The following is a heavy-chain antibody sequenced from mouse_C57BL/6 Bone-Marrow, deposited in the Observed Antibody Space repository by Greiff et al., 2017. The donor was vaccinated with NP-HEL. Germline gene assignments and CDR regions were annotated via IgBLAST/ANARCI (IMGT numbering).Heavy chain of an antibody. CDR1: GYSFTGYY. D-gene: IGHD3-2*02. Sequence: QLQQSGPELVKPGASVKLSCKASGYSFTGYYMNWVKQSPEKSLEWIGEINPSTGGTTYNQKFKAKATLTVDKSSSTAYMQLKSLTSEDSAVYYGARSAAQARGAWFAYWGQGTLVTVSA. J-gene: IGHJ3*01. V-gene: IGHV1-42*01. CDR2: INPSTGGT. CDR3: ARSAAQARGAWFAY.